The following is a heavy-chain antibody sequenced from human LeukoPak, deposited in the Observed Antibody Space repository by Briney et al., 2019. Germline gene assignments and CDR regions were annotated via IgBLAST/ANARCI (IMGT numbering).Heavy chain of an antibody. J-gene: IGHJ3*02. CDR2: MNPNSGNT. Sequence: GASVKVSYKASGYTFTSYDINWVRQDTGQGLEWMGWMNPNSGNTGYAQKFQGRVTITRNTSISTAYMELSSLRSEDTAVYYCARGGGPEILDAFDIWGQGTMVTVSS. CDR3: ARGGGPEILDAFDI. V-gene: IGHV1-8*03. CDR1: GYTFTSYD. D-gene: IGHD3-16*01.